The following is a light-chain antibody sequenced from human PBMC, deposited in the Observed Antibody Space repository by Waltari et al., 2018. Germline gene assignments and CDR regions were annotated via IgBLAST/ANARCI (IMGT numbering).Light chain of an antibody. Sequence: QSALTQPASVSGSPGQSITISCPGTSSDVGGYNYLSWYQKYPDKAPKLMIYDVSKRPSGVSNRFSGSKSGNTASLTISGLQAEDEADYYCCSYAGSSTHVLFGGGTKLTVL. CDR3: CSYAGSSTHVL. CDR2: DVS. J-gene: IGLJ2*01. CDR1: SSDVGGYNY. V-gene: IGLV2-23*02.